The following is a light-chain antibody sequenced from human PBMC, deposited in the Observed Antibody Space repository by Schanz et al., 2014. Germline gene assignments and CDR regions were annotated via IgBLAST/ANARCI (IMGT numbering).Light chain of an antibody. J-gene: IGKJ2*01. CDR1: QGVTSRY. CDR3: QQYNNWPLVYT. CDR2: GAS. V-gene: IGKV3-20*01. Sequence: EIVLTQSPGTLSLSPGERATLSCRASQGVTSRYLAWYQQKPGQAPRLLIYGASSRATGIPDRFSGSGSGTDFTLTISSLQSEDFAVYYCQQYNNWPLVYTFGQGTKLEIK.